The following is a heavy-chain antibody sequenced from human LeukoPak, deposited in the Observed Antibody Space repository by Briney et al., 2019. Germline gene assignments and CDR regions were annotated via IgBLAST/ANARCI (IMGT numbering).Heavy chain of an antibody. CDR2: INHSGST. V-gene: IGHV4-34*01. CDR1: GDSLNTYY. Sequence: PSETLSLTCTVSGDSLNTYYWDWIRQPPGKGLEWIGKINHSGSTNYNPSLKSRVTISVDTSKNQFSLKVSSVTAADTAVYYCARDKIGGINFDYWGQGTLITVSA. J-gene: IGHJ4*02. D-gene: IGHD2/OR15-2a*01. CDR3: ARDKIGGINFDY.